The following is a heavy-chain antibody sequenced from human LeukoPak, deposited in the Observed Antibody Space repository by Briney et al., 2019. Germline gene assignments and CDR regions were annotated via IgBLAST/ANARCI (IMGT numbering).Heavy chain of an antibody. CDR1: GFTFSSYA. CDR2: ISDGGSGT. Sequence: GGSLRLSCPASGFTFSSYAMSWVRQAPGKGLEWVSSISDGGSGTYYADSVKGRFTISRDNSKNTLYLQMNSLRAEDTAVYYCAKRTDTSGNRGGALDIWGQGTMVAVSS. CDR3: AKRTDTSGNRGGALDI. D-gene: IGHD3-22*01. J-gene: IGHJ3*02. V-gene: IGHV3-23*01.